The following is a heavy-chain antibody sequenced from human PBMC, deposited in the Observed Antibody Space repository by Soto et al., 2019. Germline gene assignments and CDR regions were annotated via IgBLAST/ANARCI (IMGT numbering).Heavy chain of an antibody. Sequence: EVQLLESGGGLVQPGGSLRLSCTASGFAFSSYAMSWVRQAPGKGLEWVSGINSGGDNTHYADSVKGRFSISRDSSKNTVFSQMNSLRAEDTAVYYCARALPAWFDPSGQGALVTVSS. CDR2: INSGGDNT. J-gene: IGHJ5*02. CDR1: GFAFSSYA. V-gene: IGHV3-23*01. CDR3: ARALPAWFDP.